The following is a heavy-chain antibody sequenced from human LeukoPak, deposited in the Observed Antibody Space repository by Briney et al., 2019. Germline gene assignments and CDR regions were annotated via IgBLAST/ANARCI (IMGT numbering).Heavy chain of an antibody. J-gene: IGHJ4*02. V-gene: IGHV1-18*01. CDR3: ARLYSSSDLDY. D-gene: IGHD6-6*01. CDR2: ISAYNGNT. CDR1: GYTFTSYG. Sequence: ASVKISCKASGYTFTSYGISWVRQAPGQGLEWMGWISAYNGNTNYAQKLQGRVTTTTDTSTSTAYMDLRSLRSDDTAVYYCARLYSSSDLDYWGQGTLVTVSS.